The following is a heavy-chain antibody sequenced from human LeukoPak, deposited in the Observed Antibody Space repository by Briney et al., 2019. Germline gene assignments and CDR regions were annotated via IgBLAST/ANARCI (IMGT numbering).Heavy chain of an antibody. Sequence: PSETLSLTCTVSGGSISSYYWSWIRQPPGKGLEGIGYINYSGSTNYNPSLKSRVTISVDTSKNQFSLKLTSVTAAHTAVYYCARAKAGTIYYFDYWGQGTLVTVSS. CDR3: ARAKAGTIYYFDY. V-gene: IGHV4-59*01. J-gene: IGHJ4*02. CDR2: INYSGST. CDR1: GGSISSYY. D-gene: IGHD1/OR15-1a*01.